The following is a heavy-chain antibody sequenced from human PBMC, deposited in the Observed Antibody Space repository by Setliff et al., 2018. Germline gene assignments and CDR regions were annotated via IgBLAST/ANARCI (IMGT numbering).Heavy chain of an antibody. J-gene: IGHJ4*02. CDR2: IYWNDEK. D-gene: IGHD2-21*01. CDR3: AHIAGGGNSPRHDY. V-gene: IGHV2-5*01. Sequence: SGPTLVNPTQTLPLTCTFSGFSLSTSLVGVGWIRQPPGKALEWLALIYWNDEKRYSPSLKSRLTITKDTSKNQVVLTMTNMDPVDTATYYCAHIAGGGNSPRHDYWGQGTLVTVSS. CDR1: GFSLSTSLVG.